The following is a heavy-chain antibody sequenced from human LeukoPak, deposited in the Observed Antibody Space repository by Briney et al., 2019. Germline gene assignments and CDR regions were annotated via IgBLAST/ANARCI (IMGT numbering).Heavy chain of an antibody. Sequence: GGSLRLSCLVSGFSFSDYAMSWVRRAPGKGLEWVSAITGSGQTKYYTDSVKGRFTMSSDNSKNTLYLQMNSLRDEDTAEYFCAKESLVVIESYFNNWGQGTLVLVSS. D-gene: IGHD3-22*01. CDR2: ITGSGQTK. V-gene: IGHV3-23*01. CDR1: GFSFSDYA. J-gene: IGHJ4*02. CDR3: AKESLVVIESYFNN.